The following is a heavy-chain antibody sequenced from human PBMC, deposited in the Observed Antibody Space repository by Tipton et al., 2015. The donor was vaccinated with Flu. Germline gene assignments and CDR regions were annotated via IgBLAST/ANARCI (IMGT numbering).Heavy chain of an antibody. CDR3: ARSDYYVSDHY. D-gene: IGHD3-10*01. V-gene: IGHV4-38-2*02. Sequence: TLSLTCTVSGYSISSGYYWGWIRQPPGKGLEWIGSIYHSGSTYYNSSLKSRVTISVDTSKNQFSLKLSSVTAADTAVYYCARSDYYVSDHYWGQGTLVTVSS. J-gene: IGHJ4*02. CDR1: GYSISSGYY. CDR2: IYHSGST.